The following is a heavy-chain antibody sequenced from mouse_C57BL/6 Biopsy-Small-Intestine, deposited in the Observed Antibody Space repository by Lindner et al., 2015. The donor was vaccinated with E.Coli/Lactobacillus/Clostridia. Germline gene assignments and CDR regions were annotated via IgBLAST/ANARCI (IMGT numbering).Heavy chain of an antibody. D-gene: IGHD4-1*02. CDR2: VNPSSGYT. J-gene: IGHJ2*01. CDR3: APNWDLFDY. V-gene: IGHV1-4*01. Sequence: VQLQESGAELARPGASVKMSCKASGYTFTSYTIHWVKQRPGQGLEWIGYVNPSSGYTKYNQKFKDRATLTADKSSSTAYMQLSSLTSEDSAVYYCAPNWDLFDYRGQGTTLTVSS. CDR1: GYTFTSYT.